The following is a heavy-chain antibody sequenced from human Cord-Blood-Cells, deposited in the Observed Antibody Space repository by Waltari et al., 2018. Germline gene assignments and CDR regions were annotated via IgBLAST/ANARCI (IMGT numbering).Heavy chain of an antibody. V-gene: IGHV1-2*06. Sequence: QVQLVQSGAEVKKPGASVKVSCKASGYTFTGYYMHWVRQAPGQGLEWMGRSNPNSGGTNYAQKCQGRVTRTRDTSISTAYMELSRLRSDDTAVYYCARAKRITMVQGVYYFDYWGQGTLVTVSS. CDR2: SNPNSGGT. CDR1: GYTFTGYY. CDR3: ARAKRITMVQGVYYFDY. D-gene: IGHD3-10*01. J-gene: IGHJ4*02.